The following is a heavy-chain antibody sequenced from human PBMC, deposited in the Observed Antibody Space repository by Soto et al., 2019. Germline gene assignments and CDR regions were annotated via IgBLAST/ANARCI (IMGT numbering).Heavy chain of an antibody. Sequence: GGSLRLSCAASGFTFSSYAMSWVRQAPGKGLEWVSAISGSGGSTYYADSVKGRFTISRDNSKNTLYLQMNSLRAEDTAVYYCAKDRYYDCWSGYYNNWFDPWGQGTLVTVSS. J-gene: IGHJ5*02. V-gene: IGHV3-23*01. CDR3: AKDRYYDCWSGYYNNWFDP. CDR2: ISGSGGST. CDR1: GFTFSSYA. D-gene: IGHD3-3*01.